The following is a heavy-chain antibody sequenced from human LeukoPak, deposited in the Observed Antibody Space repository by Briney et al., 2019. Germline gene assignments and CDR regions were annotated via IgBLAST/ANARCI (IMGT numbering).Heavy chain of an antibody. CDR3: ARVSRAYCGGDCYSGDY. D-gene: IGHD2-21*02. V-gene: IGHV1-2*02. CDR2: INPNSGGT. CDR1: GYTFTGYY. J-gene: IGHJ4*02. Sequence: ASVKVSCEASGYTFTGYYMHWVRQAPGQGLEWMGWINPNSGGTNYAQKFQGRVTMTRDTSISTAYMELSRLRSDDTAVYYCARVSRAYCGGDCYSGDYWGQGTLVTVSS.